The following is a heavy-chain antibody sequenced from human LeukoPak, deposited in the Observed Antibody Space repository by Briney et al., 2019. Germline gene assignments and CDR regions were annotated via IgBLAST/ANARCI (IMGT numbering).Heavy chain of an antibody. CDR3: ARIAPAAMYFDY. CDR2: IYYSGST. J-gene: IGHJ4*02. V-gene: IGHV4-59*01. CDR1: GGSISSYY. D-gene: IGHD2-2*01. Sequence: KPSETLSLTCTVSGGSISSYYWSWIRQPPGKGLEWIGYIYYSGSTNYNPSLKSRVTISVDTSKNQFSLKLSSVTAAGTAVYYCARIAPAAMYFDYWGQGTLVTVSS.